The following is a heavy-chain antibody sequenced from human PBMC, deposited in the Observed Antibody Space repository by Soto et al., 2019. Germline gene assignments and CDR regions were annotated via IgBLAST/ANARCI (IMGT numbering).Heavy chain of an antibody. Sequence: QVQLQQWGAGLLKPSETLSLTCAVYGGFVTSGSYYWSWIRQPPGKGLEWIGEMSHSGGTHFNPSQKSRAAISLDTSKNQFALKRSSVTAADTALYYCARVERGTATTVVDAFDIWGPGTMVTVSS. J-gene: IGHJ3*02. V-gene: IGHV4-34*01. CDR1: GGFVTSGSYY. CDR3: ARVERGTATTVVDAFDI. D-gene: IGHD1-1*01. CDR2: MSHSGGT.